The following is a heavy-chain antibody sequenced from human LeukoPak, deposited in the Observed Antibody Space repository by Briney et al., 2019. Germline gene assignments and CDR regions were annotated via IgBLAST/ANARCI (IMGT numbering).Heavy chain of an antibody. V-gene: IGHV4-38-2*02. D-gene: IGHD6-13*01. CDR2: IYHSGST. CDR3: ARGNLAGTGY. J-gene: IGHJ4*02. CDR1: GYSISSGYY. Sequence: PSETLSLTCTVSGYSISSGYYWGWILQPPGKGLEWIGSIYHSGSTYYNPSLKSRVTISVDTSKNQFSLKLSSVTAADTAVYYCARGNLAGTGYWGQGTLVTVSS.